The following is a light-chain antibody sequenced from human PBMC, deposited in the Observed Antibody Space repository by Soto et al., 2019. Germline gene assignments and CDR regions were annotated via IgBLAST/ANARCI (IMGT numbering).Light chain of an antibody. J-gene: IGKJ2*01. CDR1: QSVSSN. Sequence: EIVMTQSPATLSVSPGERATLSCRVSQSVSSNLAWYQQKPGQAPRLLIYGASTRATGIPARFSGSGSGTEFTLTISSLQSEYFAVYYCQQYNNWPYTFGQGTKLEIK. V-gene: IGKV3-15*01. CDR2: GAS. CDR3: QQYNNWPYT.